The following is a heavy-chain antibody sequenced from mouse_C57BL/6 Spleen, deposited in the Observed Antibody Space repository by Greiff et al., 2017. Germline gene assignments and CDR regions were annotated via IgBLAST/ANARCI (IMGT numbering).Heavy chain of an antibody. J-gene: IGHJ3*01. V-gene: IGHV5-9-1*02. CDR1: GFTFSSYA. Sequence: EVKVVESGEGLVKPGGSLKLSCAASGFTFSSYAMSWVRQTPEKRLEWVAYISSGGDYIYYADTVKGRFTISRDNARNTLYLQMSSLKSEDTAMYYCTRDRLLCPFAYWGQGTLVTVSA. CDR2: ISSGGDYI. D-gene: IGHD2-1*01. CDR3: TRDRLLCPFAY.